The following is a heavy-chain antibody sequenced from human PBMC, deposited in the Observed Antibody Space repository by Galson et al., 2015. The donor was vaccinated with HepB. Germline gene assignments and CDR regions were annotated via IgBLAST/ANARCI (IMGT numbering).Heavy chain of an antibody. CDR2: IYPGDSDT. V-gene: IGHV5-51*01. CDR1: GYSFTSYW. Sequence: QSGAEVKKPGESLKISCKGSGYSFTSYWIGWVRQMPGKGLEWMGIIYPGDSDTRYSPSFQGQVTISADKSISTAYLQWSSLKASDTAMYYCARSDWDKQWLVLRSPFDYWGQGTLVTVSS. D-gene: IGHD6-19*01. CDR3: ARSDWDKQWLVLRSPFDY. J-gene: IGHJ4*02.